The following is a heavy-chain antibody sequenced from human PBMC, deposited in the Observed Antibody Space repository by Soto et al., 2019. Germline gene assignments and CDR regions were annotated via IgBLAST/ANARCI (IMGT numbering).Heavy chain of an antibody. Sequence: PGGSLRLSCASSGFTFSSYWMHWVRQAPGKGLVWVSRINSDGSSTSYADSVKGRFTISRDNAKNTLYLQMNSLRAEDTAVYYCARVQAVEDYGDLPKPGGWGQGTLVTVSS. J-gene: IGHJ4*02. CDR3: ARVQAVEDYGDLPKPGG. V-gene: IGHV3-74*01. CDR1: GFTFSSYW. D-gene: IGHD4-17*01. CDR2: INSDGSST.